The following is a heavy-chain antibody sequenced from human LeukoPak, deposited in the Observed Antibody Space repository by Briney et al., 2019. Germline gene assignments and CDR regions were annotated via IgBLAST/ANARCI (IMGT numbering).Heavy chain of an antibody. Sequence: ASVKVSCKASGYTFTSYGISWVRQAPGQGLEWMGWISAYNGNTNYAQKLQGRVTMTTDTFTSTAYMELRSLRSDDTAVYYCARALRMPIAAGFAEYFQHWGQGTLVTVSS. CDR1: GYTFTSYG. D-gene: IGHD6-13*01. J-gene: IGHJ1*01. CDR3: ARALRMPIAAGFAEYFQH. CDR2: ISAYNGNT. V-gene: IGHV1-18*01.